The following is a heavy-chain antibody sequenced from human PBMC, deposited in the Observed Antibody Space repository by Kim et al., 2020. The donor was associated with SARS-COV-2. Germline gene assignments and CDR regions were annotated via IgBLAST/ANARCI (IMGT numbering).Heavy chain of an antibody. CDR3: ARGGGRWLLLDY. CDR1: GGSISSYY. D-gene: IGHD2-15*01. Sequence: SETLSLTCTVSGGSISSYYWSWIRQPPGKGLEWIGYIYYSGSTNYNPSLKSRVTISVDTSKNQFSLKLSSVTAADTAVYYCARGGGRWLLLDYWGQGTLVTVSS. J-gene: IGHJ4*02. CDR2: IYYSGST. V-gene: IGHV4-59*01.